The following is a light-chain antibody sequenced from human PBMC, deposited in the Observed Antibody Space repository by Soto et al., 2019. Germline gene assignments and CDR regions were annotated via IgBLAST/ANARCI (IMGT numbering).Light chain of an antibody. Sequence: QAVLTQSPSASASLGASVKLTCTLSSGHSSYAIAWHQQQPEKGPRYLMKLNSDGSHSKGDGIPDRFSGSSSGAERYLTISSLQSEDEADYYCQTWGTGIPWVSGGGTKVTVL. V-gene: IGLV4-69*01. CDR2: LNSDGSH. CDR3: QTWGTGIPWV. J-gene: IGLJ3*02. CDR1: SGHSSYA.